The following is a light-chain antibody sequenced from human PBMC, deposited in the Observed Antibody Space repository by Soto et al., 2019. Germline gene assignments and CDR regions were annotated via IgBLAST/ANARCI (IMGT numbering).Light chain of an antibody. CDR2: DAS. J-gene: IGKJ4*01. V-gene: IGKV3-11*01. CDR1: QSVTSY. CDR3: QQRSNWPLT. Sequence: EIVLTQSPATLSLSPGERATLSCRASQSVTSYLAWYQQKPGQAPRLLIYDASSRATGIPARFIGSGSGTDFTLTISSLEPEDFAVYYCQQRSNWPLTFGGGTKVEIK.